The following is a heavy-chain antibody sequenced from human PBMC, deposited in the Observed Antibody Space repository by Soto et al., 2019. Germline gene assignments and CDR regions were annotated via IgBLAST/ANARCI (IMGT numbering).Heavy chain of an antibody. Sequence: GGSLRLSCAASGFTFSNAWMSWVRQAPGKGLEWVGRIKSKTDGGTTDYAAPVKDRFTISRDDSKNTLYLQMNSLKTEDTAVYYCTTVAARYYYYYYMDVWGKGTTVTVSS. J-gene: IGHJ6*03. D-gene: IGHD6-13*01. CDR2: IKSKTDGGTT. V-gene: IGHV3-15*01. CDR3: TTVAARYYYYYYMDV. CDR1: GFTFSNAW.